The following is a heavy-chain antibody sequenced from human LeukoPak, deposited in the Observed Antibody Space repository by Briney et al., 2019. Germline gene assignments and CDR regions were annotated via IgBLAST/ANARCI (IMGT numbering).Heavy chain of an antibody. CDR2: IYPGDSDT. D-gene: IGHD3-9*01. CDR3: AIQLSLTGYYYFDY. J-gene: IGHJ4*02. Sequence: GESLKIFCKGSGYSFTKYWIGWVRQMPGKGLEWRGIIYPGDSDTRYSPSFQGQVTISADKSNSTTYLQWSSLRTSDTAMYYCAIQLSLTGYYYFDYWGQGTLVTVSS. CDR1: GYSFTKYW. V-gene: IGHV5-51*01.